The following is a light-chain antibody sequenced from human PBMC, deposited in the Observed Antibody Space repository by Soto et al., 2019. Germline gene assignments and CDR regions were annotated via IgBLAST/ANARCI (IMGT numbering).Light chain of an antibody. CDR2: KAS. CDR1: QTISSW. V-gene: IGKV1-5*03. J-gene: IGKJ1*01. Sequence: DIQMTQSPSTLSGSVGDRATITCLASQTISSWLAWYQQKPGKAPKLLIYKASTLKSGVPSRFSGSGSGTEFTLTISSLQPDDFAPYYCQHYNSYSEAVGQGTKVEIK. CDR3: QHYNSYSEA.